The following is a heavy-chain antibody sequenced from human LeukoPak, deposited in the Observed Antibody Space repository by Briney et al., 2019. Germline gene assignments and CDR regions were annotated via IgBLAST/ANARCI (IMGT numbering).Heavy chain of an antibody. J-gene: IGHJ4*02. Sequence: GGSLRLSCAASGFSFTTYGMHWVRQAPGKGLEWVAVISYDGSNKYYADSVKGRFTISRDNSKNTLYLQMNSLRAEDTAVYYCAKPSGYSYGYGDYWGQGTLVTVSS. CDR3: AKPSGYSYGYGDY. CDR2: ISYDGSNK. V-gene: IGHV3-30*18. CDR1: GFSFTTYG. D-gene: IGHD5-18*01.